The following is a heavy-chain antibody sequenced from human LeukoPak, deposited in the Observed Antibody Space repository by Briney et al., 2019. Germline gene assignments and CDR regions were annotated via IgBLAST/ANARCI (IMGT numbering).Heavy chain of an antibody. CDR1: GFTFSSYS. J-gene: IGHJ4*02. CDR3: ASGVAAAGYHFDY. V-gene: IGHV3-21*01. CDR2: ISSSSSYI. D-gene: IGHD6-13*01. Sequence: PGGSLRLSCAASGFTFSSYSMNWVRQASGKGLEWVSSISSSSSYIYYADSVKGRFTISRDNAKNSLYLQMNSLRAEDTAVYYCASGVAAAGYHFDYWGQGTLVTVSS.